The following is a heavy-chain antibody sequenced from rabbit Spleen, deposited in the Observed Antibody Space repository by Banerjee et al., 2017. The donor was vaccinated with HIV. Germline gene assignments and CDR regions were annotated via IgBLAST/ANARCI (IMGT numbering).Heavy chain of an antibody. V-gene: IGHV1S45*01. CDR2: IDSGSSGFT. CDR1: GVSFSISSY. Sequence: QEQLVESGGGLVKPGASLTLTCIASGVSFSISSYMCWVRQAPGKGLEWIACIDSGSSGFTYYATWAKGRFTCSKTSSTTVTLQMTRLTAADTATYFCARDTGSSFSSYGMDLWGPGTLVTVS. CDR3: ARDTGSSFSSYGMDL. D-gene: IGHD8-1*01. J-gene: IGHJ6*01.